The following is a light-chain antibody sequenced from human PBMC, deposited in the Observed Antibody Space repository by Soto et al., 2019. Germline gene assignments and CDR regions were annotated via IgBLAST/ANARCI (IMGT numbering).Light chain of an antibody. Sequence: QAVVTQPPSASGTPGQRVTISCSGSSSNIGSNYVYWYQQLPGTAPKLLIYRNNQRPSGVPDRFSGSKSGTSASLVISGLRSEDEADYYCAAWDDSLSVVFGGGTKLTVL. CDR1: SSNIGSNY. CDR3: AAWDDSLSVV. V-gene: IGLV1-47*01. CDR2: RNN. J-gene: IGLJ2*01.